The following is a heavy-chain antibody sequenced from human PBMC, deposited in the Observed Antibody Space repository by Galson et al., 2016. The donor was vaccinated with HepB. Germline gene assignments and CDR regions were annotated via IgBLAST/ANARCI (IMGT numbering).Heavy chain of an antibody. CDR2: IYYTGST. Sequence: GKGLEWIGYIYYTGSTNYHPSLKSRVTISVDTSKNQFSLKLRSVTAADTAVYYCARVGYYGSGRAYYFDSWGQGRLVTVSS. V-gene: IGHV4-59*01. J-gene: IGHJ4*02. CDR3: ARVGYYGSGRAYYFDS. D-gene: IGHD3-10*01.